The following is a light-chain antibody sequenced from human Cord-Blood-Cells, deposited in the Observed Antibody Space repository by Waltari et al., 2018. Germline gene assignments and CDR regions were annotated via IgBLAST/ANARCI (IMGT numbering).Light chain of an antibody. CDR1: QDISNY. CDR3: QQYDNLPYT. J-gene: IGKJ2*01. CDR2: DAS. Sequence: DIQMTQSPSSLSASVGDRVTITSQASQDISNYLNWCQQKPGKAPKLLIYDASNLETGVPSRCSGSGSGTDFTFSISSLQPEDIATYDCQQYDNLPYTFGQGTKLEIK. V-gene: IGKV1-33*01.